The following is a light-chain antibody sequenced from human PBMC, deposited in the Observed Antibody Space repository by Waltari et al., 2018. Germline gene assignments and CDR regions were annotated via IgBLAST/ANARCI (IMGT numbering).Light chain of an antibody. CDR3: QTRNTGRGV. CDR2: VTSDGSH. J-gene: IGLJ3*02. Sequence: QLVLTQSPSASASLGASVKLPCTLSSGHSNYAITWHQQETGKGRRRLMRVTSDGSHTRGDGCPDRFSGSSPGAESYLIISGHESEDDDYCYFQTRNTGRGVFGGGTKLTVL. CDR1: SGHSNYA. V-gene: IGLV4-69*01.